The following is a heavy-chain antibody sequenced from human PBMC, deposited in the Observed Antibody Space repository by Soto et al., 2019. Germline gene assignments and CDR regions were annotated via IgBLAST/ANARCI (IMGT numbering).Heavy chain of an antibody. D-gene: IGHD3-10*01. CDR3: AKDVGVGELWVHWFDL. CDR2: ISFDGTNK. CDR1: GFTFSSYG. Sequence: QVQLVESGGGVVPPGRSLRLSCAASGFTFSSYGMHWVRQAPGKGLEWVAVISFDGTNKYSADSVRGRFTISRDNSKNTLYLQMNSLRDEDTAVYYCAKDVGVGELWVHWFDLWGQGTLVTVSS. V-gene: IGHV3-30*18. J-gene: IGHJ5*02.